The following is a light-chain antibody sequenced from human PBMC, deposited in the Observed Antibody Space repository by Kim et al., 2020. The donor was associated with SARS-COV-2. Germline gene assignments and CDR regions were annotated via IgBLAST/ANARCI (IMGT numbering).Light chain of an antibody. Sequence: STGERATLSCRASQSVSSSYLAWYQQKPGQAPRLLIYGASSRATGIPDRFSGSGSGTDFTLTISRLEPEDFAVYYCQQYGSSPRYTFGQGTKLEI. CDR1: QSVSSSY. J-gene: IGKJ2*01. CDR2: GAS. V-gene: IGKV3-20*01. CDR3: QQYGSSPRYT.